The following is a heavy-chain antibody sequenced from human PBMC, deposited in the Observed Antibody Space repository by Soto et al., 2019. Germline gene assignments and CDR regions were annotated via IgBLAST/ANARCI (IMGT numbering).Heavy chain of an antibody. J-gene: IGHJ4*02. CDR2: IRSNDGDP. Sequence: ASVKVSCKASGFTFTGYYIHWVRQAPGQGLEWMGWIRSNDGDPKYSQKFQDRVTMTRDTSMNTVYMQLSRLRSDDTAVYYRARDERSYGEPPFDYWGQGTLVTVSS. V-gene: IGHV1-2*02. CDR1: GFTFTGYY. CDR3: ARDERSYGEPPFDY. D-gene: IGHD3-16*01.